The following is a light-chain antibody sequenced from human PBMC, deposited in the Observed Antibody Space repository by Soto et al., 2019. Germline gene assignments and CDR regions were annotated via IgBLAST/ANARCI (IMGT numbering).Light chain of an antibody. Sequence: ETVMTQSPATLSVSPGERVTLSCRASQSVGSNLAWYQQKPGQAPRLLVYGPSARATGIPARFSGSGSGTEFTLTITGLQSEDFAVYYCQQYGSSGTFGQGTKVDIK. CDR2: GPS. J-gene: IGKJ1*01. V-gene: IGKV3-15*01. CDR3: QQYGSSGT. CDR1: QSVGSN.